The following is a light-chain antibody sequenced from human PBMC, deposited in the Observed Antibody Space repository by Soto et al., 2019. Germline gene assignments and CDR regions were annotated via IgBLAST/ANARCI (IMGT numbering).Light chain of an antibody. J-gene: IGKJ2*01. Sequence: EIVLTQSPGTLSLSPGERATLSCRASQSVSSTYLAWYQQNPGQAPRLLIYGASSRATGIPDRFSGSGSGKNFTLTISRLEPSDFAVYFCQQYGSSSYTFGQGTKLEIK. CDR3: QQYGSSSYT. V-gene: IGKV3-20*01. CDR1: QSVSSTY. CDR2: GAS.